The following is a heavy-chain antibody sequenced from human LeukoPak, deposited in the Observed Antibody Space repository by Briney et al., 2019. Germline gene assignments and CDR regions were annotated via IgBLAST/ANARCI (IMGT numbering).Heavy chain of an antibody. CDR2: INPNSGGT. Sequence: ASVKVSCKASGYSFTGYYMHWVRQAPGQGLEWMAWINPNSGGTKYAQKLQGRVTMTTDTSTSTAYMELRSLRSDDTAVYYCARDGARYCSGGSCTNWFDPWGQGTLVTVSS. CDR3: ARDGARYCSGGSCTNWFDP. V-gene: IGHV1-2*02. J-gene: IGHJ5*02. CDR1: GYSFTGYY. D-gene: IGHD2-15*01.